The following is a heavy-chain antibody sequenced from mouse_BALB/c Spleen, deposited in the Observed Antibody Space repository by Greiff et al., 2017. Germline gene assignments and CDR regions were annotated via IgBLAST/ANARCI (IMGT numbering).Heavy chain of an antibody. CDR3: ARITTVVDAMDY. J-gene: IGHJ4*01. Sequence: VQLQQPGAELVKPGAPVKLSCKASGYTFTSYWMNWVKQRPGRGLEWIGRIDPSDSETHYNQKFKDKATLTVDKSSSTAYIQLSSLTSEDSAVYYCARITTVVDAMDYWGQGTSVTVSS. D-gene: IGHD1-1*01. CDR2: IDPSDSET. CDR1: GYTFTSYW. V-gene: IGHV1-69*02.